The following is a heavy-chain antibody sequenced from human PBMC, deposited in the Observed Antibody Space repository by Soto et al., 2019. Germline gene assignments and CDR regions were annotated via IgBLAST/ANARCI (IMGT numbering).Heavy chain of an antibody. Sequence: EVQLVESGGGLVRPGGSLRLSCTASGFTFSSYQMNWVRQAPGKGLEWVSYISSSGKTIYYADSLKGRFTISRDNAKNSLFLQMNSLRAEDTAVYYCAGGVYELDPWGQGTLVTVSS. CDR1: GFTFSSYQ. V-gene: IGHV3-48*03. CDR3: AGGVYELDP. CDR2: ISSSGKTI. D-gene: IGHD3-16*01. J-gene: IGHJ5*02.